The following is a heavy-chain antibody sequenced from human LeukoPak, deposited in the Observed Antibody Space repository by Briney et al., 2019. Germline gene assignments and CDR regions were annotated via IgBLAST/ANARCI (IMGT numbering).Heavy chain of an antibody. V-gene: IGHV4-30-4*01. Sequence: SETLSLTCSVSGGSISSGDYYWSWIRQPPGKGLEWIGHIYYSGSTHHNPSLKSRVTISVDTSKNQFSLKLSSATATDTAVYYCARSLLSAGSGSYGFDPWGQGTLVTVSS. CDR3: ARSLLSAGSGSYGFDP. CDR2: IYYSGST. J-gene: IGHJ5*02. CDR1: GGSISSGDYY. D-gene: IGHD3-10*01.